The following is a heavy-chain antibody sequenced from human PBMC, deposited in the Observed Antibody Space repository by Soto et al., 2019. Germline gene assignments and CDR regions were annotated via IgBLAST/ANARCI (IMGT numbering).Heavy chain of an antibody. CDR2: ISYDGSNK. CDR3: AKDQRFSSAPQPAY. V-gene: IGHV3-30*18. CDR1: GFTFSSYG. D-gene: IGHD6-19*01. Sequence: GGSLRLSCAAFGFTFSSYGMHWVRQAPGKGLEWVAVISYDGSNKYYADSVKGRFTISRDNSKNTLYLQMNSLRAEDTAVYYCAKDQRFSSAPQPAYWGQGTLVTVSS. J-gene: IGHJ4*02.